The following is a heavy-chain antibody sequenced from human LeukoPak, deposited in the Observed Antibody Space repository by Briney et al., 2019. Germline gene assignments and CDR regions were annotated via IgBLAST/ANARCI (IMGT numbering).Heavy chain of an antibody. Sequence: PGGSLRLSCAGSGFTFSDYWMTWVRQAPGKGLEWVANIQEDGSDKQYVDSVKGRFSISRDNAEHSLYLQMNSLRAEDTAVYYCVMSSGWYYFDYWGQGTLSPSPQ. CDR3: VMSSGWYYFDY. J-gene: IGHJ4*02. CDR2: IQEDGSDK. CDR1: GFTFSDYW. D-gene: IGHD6-19*01. V-gene: IGHV3-7*01.